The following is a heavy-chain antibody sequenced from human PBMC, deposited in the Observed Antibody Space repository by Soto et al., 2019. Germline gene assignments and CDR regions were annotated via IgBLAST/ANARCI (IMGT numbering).Heavy chain of an antibody. CDR2: IYSSGSA. CDR3: ARVRPYDYVWGSYRPNDY. D-gene: IGHD3-16*02. Sequence: EVQLGECGGGLVQPGGSLRLSCAASGFTVSSNYMTWVRQAPGKGLEWVSVIYSSGSAYYADSVKGRFTISRDKSKNTLYLQMNSLRAEDTAVYYCARVRPYDYVWGSYRPNDYWGQGTLVTVSS. J-gene: IGHJ4*02. V-gene: IGHV3-66*01. CDR1: GFTVSSNY.